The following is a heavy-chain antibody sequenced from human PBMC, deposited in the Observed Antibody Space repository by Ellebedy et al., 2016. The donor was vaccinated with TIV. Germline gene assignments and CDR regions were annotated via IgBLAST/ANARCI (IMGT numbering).Heavy chain of an antibody. D-gene: IGHD4-17*01. CDR3: ASDGSYGDYRSPTHAFVM. J-gene: IGHJ3*02. V-gene: IGHV3-7*01. CDR1: RFSFRSYW. Sequence: GESLKISCAASRFSFRSYWMAWVRQAPGKGLEWVANINQDGREKYYVDSVKGRFAISRDNAQTSLYLQMNSLGADDTAMYYCASDGSYGDYRSPTHAFVMWGQGTMVSVSS. CDR2: INQDGREK.